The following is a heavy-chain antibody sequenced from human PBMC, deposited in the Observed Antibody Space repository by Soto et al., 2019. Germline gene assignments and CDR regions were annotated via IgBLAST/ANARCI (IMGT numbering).Heavy chain of an antibody. V-gene: IGHV4-31*03. Sequence: PSETLSLTCTVSGGSISSGGYYWSWIRQHPGKGLEWIEYIYYSGSTYYNPSLKSRVTISVDTSKNQFSLKLSSVTAADTAVYYCPIESETTVDYWGQGTLVNVYS. J-gene: IGHJ4*02. D-gene: IGHD4-17*01. CDR3: PIESETTVDY. CDR1: GGSISSGGYY. CDR2: IYYSGST.